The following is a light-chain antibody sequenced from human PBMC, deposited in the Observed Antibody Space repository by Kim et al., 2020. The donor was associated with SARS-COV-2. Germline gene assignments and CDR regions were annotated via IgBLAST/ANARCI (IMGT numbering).Light chain of an antibody. CDR2: GVS. J-gene: IGKJ5*01. Sequence: EIVLTQSPGTLSLSPGERATLSCRASQSVRSSFLAWYQQKPGQAPRLLIYGVSTRATNVPARFSGSGSGTEFTLTISSLQSEDFAVYYCQQYNNWPPGITFGQGTRLEIK. CDR3: QQYNNWPPGIT. CDR1: QSVRSS. V-gene: IGKV3-15*01.